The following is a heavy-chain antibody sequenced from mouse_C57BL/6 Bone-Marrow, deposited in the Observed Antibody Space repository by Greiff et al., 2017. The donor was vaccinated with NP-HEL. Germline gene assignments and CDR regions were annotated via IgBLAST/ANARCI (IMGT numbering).Heavy chain of an antibody. V-gene: IGHV6-3*01. CDR1: GFTFSNYW. CDR3: LHNYGKGYFDV. D-gene: IGHD1-2*01. Sequence: VQLKESGGGLVQPGGSMKLSCVASGFTFSNYWMNWVRQSPEKGLEWVAQIRLKSDNYATHYAESVKGRFTISRDDSKSSVYLQMNNLRAEDTGINSCLHNYGKGYFDVWGTGTTVTVSS. J-gene: IGHJ1*03. CDR2: IRLKSDNYAT.